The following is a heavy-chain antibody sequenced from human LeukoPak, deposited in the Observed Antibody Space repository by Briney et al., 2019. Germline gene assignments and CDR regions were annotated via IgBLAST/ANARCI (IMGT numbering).Heavy chain of an antibody. V-gene: IGHV3-30-3*01. CDR3: ARDPDRMAVAGHPYDY. D-gene: IGHD6-19*01. J-gene: IGHJ4*02. CDR2: ISYDGSNK. Sequence: GGSLRLSCAASGFTFSSYAMHWVRQAPGKGLEWVAVISYDGSNKYYADSVKGRFTISRDNSKNTLFLQTNSLRAEDTAVYYCARDPDRMAVAGHPYDYWGQGTLVTVSS. CDR1: GFTFSSYA.